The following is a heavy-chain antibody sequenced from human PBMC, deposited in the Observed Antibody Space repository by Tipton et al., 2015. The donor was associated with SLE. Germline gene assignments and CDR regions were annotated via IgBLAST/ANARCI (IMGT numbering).Heavy chain of an antibody. CDR2: IYYSGRT. Sequence: TLSLTCTVPGDPIKSHYWTWIRQPPGKGLEWIGYIYYSGRTNYNPSLKSRVTISVDTSNNQFSLNLSSVTAADTAVYYCARDSNFNSGYAFDIWGQGTKVTVSS. J-gene: IGHJ3*02. D-gene: IGHD3-22*01. V-gene: IGHV4-59*11. CDR1: GDPIKSHY. CDR3: ARDSNFNSGYAFDI.